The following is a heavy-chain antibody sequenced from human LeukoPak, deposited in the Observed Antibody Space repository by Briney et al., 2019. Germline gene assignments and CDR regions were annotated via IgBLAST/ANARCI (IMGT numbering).Heavy chain of an antibody. CDR1: GFTFSSYA. Sequence: GGSLRLSCAASGFTFSSYAMSWVRQAPGKGLEWVSTISGSGGSTYSADSMKGRFTISRDNSKNRLYLQMNSLRAEDTAVYYCAKVHLTYYYDSSGYGFQDYWGQGTLVTVSS. J-gene: IGHJ4*02. D-gene: IGHD3-22*01. CDR3: AKVHLTYYYDSSGYGFQDY. CDR2: ISGSGGST. V-gene: IGHV3-23*01.